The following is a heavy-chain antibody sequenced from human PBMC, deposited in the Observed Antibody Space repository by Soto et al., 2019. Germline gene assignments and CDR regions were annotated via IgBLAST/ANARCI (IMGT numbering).Heavy chain of an antibody. Sequence: SETLSLTCAVYGGSFSGYYWSWIRQPPGKGLEWIGEINHSGSTNYNPSLKSRVTISVETSKNQFSLKLSSVTAADTAVYYCARGRGTTSSGWWKYFDYWGQGTLVTVSS. CDR2: INHSGST. D-gene: IGHD6-19*01. J-gene: IGHJ4*02. V-gene: IGHV4-34*01. CDR1: GGSFSGYY. CDR3: ARGRGTTSSGWWKYFDY.